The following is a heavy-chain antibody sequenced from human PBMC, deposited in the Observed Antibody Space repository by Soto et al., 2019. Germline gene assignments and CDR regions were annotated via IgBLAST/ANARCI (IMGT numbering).Heavy chain of an antibody. CDR1: GYSVSSDSAA. V-gene: IGHV6-1*01. CDR3: AGDTLFRGMDV. Sequence: QTRSLRWAISGYSVSSDSAAWISIRQSPSRGLEWLGRTYYKSKWNNDYALSVKSRITISPDTSQNQFSLDLDSVTPEDTAVYYCAGDTLFRGMDVWGQGTPVTVSS. J-gene: IGHJ6*02. CDR2: TYYKSKWNN.